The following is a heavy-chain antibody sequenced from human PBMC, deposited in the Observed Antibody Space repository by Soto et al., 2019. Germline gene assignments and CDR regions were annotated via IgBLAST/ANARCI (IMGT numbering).Heavy chain of an antibody. J-gene: IGHJ4*02. D-gene: IGHD3-3*01. CDR2: INADNGNT. V-gene: IGHV1-18*01. CDR1: GYTFTSYG. CDR3: AREGLAAYYDFWSGYYRGYYFDY. Sequence: ASVKVSCKASGYTFTSYGISWVRQAPGQGLEWMGWINADNGNTKYAQKFQGRVTITTDTSASTAYMELSSLRSEDTAVYYCAREGLAAYYDFWSGYYRGYYFDYWGQGTLVTVSS.